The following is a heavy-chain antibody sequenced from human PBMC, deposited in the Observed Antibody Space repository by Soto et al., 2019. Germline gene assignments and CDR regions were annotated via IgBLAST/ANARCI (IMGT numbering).Heavy chain of an antibody. J-gene: IGHJ5*02. D-gene: IGHD3-10*01. CDR3: ARDYYGAGSYYNGGNWFDP. CDR2: ISAYNGNT. CDR1: GYTFTSYG. Sequence: QVQLVQSGAEVKKPGASVKVSCKASGYTFTSYGISWVRQAPGQGLEWMGWISAYNGNTNYAQKLQGRGTMTTDTATSTAYMDMRSLRSDDTAVYYCARDYYGAGSYYNGGNWFDPWGQGTLVTVSS. V-gene: IGHV1-18*01.